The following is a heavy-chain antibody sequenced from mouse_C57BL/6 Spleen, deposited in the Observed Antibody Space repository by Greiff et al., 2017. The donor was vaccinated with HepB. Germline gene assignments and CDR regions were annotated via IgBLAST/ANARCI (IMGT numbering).Heavy chain of an antibody. D-gene: IGHD2-4*01. CDR1: GYTFTSYW. V-gene: IGHV1-55*01. J-gene: IGHJ3*01. CDR2: IYPGRGST. Sequence: QVQLQQPGAELVKPGASVKMSCKASGYTFTSYWITWVKQRPGQGLEWIGDIYPGRGSTNYNEKFKSKATLTVDTSSSTAYMQLSNLTSEDSAVYYCARDYDYPSWFADWGQGTLVTVSA. CDR3: ARDYDYPSWFAD.